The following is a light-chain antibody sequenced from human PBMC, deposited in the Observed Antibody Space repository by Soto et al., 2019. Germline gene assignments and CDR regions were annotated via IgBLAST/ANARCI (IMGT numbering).Light chain of an antibody. CDR2: EVS. Sequence: QSALTQPPSASGSPGQSVTISCTGTSSAVGGYNYVSWYQQHPGKAPKLMIYEVSKRPSGVPDRFSGSKSGNTASLTVSGLQAEDEADYYCSSYAGSNIHYVFGTGTKLTVL. CDR3: SSYAGSNIHYV. J-gene: IGLJ1*01. V-gene: IGLV2-8*01. CDR1: SSAVGGYNY.